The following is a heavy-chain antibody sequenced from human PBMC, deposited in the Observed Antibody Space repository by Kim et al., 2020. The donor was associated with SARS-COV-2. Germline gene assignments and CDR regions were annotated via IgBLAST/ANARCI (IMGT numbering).Heavy chain of an antibody. V-gene: IGHV4-34*01. CDR1: GGSFSGYY. Sequence: SETLSLTCAVYGGSFSGYYWSWIRQPPGKGLEWIGEINHSGSTNYNPSLKSRVTISVDTSKNQFSLKLSSVTAADTAVYYCASGYGDYDYWGQGTLVTVS. CDR3: ASGYGDYDY. CDR2: INHSGST. J-gene: IGHJ4*02. D-gene: IGHD4-17*01.